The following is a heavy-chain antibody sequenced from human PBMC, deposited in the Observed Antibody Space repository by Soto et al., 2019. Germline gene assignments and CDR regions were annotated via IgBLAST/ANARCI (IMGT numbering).Heavy chain of an antibody. V-gene: IGHV1-24*01. CDR3: ATYHRSLGELCSVGAFDI. D-gene: IGHD3-16*01. CDR1: GYTLTELS. CDR2: LDTEDGET. Sequence: QVQLVQSGAEVKKPGASVKVSCKVSGYTLTELSMHWVRQAPGKGLEWMGALDTEDGETSYTQKLQGRVTMTEEKSTDTAYMERSSLRSEDTAVYCGATYHRSLGELCSVGAFDIWGQGTMVTVSS. J-gene: IGHJ3*02.